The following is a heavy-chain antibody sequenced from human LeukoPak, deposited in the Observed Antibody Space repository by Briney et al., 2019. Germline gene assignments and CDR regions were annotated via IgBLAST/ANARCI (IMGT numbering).Heavy chain of an antibody. D-gene: IGHD1-26*01. Sequence: GGSLRLSCAASGFTFSSYDMSWVRQPPGKGLEWVSAISGSGGSTYYADSVKGRFTISRDNSKNTLYLQMNSLRAEDTAVYYCAKSVSSSWELLTSFDYWGQGTLVTVSS. J-gene: IGHJ4*02. CDR2: ISGSGGST. V-gene: IGHV3-23*01. CDR1: GFTFSSYD. CDR3: AKSVSSSWELLTSFDY.